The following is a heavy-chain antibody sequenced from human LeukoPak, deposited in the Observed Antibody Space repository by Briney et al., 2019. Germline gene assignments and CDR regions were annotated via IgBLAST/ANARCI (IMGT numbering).Heavy chain of an antibody. J-gene: IGHJ6*03. V-gene: IGHV3-48*01. CDR1: GFTFSSYS. Sequence: GGTLSLSCAASGFTFSSYSMNWVRHAPGKGLGWVSYISINSSTIYYADSVKGRFTISRANAKTSLYLQMYSLRAEDTAVYYCARCAGYCSGGSCYSLSYYYYYMDVWGKGTTVTVSS. D-gene: IGHD2-15*01. CDR2: ISINSSTI. CDR3: ARCAGYCSGGSCYSLSYYYYYMDV.